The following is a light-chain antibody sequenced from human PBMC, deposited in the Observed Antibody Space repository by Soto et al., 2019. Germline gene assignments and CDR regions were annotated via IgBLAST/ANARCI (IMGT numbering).Light chain of an antibody. CDR1: QSVSTN. CDR2: AAS. Sequence: EIVVTQSPGILSVSPGDRATLSCRASQSVSTNLAWYQQKPGQAPTLLIYAASTRATGIPARFTGSGSGTDFTLTISSLQSEDFSVYYCHEYSKCPLFTFGPGTRVYIK. J-gene: IGKJ3*01. CDR3: HEYSKCPLFT. V-gene: IGKV3-15*01.